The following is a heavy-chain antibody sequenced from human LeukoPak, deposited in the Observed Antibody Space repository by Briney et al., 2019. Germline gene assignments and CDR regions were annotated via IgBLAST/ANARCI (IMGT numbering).Heavy chain of an antibody. Sequence: PGGSLRLSCAASGFTFSSYGMHWVRQAPGKGLEWVAVIWYDGSNKYYADSVKGRFTISRDNSKNKLYLQMSSLRAEDTAVYYCAKDRSPAKSGSYYLFDYWGQGTLVTVSS. V-gene: IGHV3-33*06. CDR3: AKDRSPAKSGSYYLFDY. CDR2: IWYDGSNK. CDR1: GFTFSSYG. D-gene: IGHD1-26*01. J-gene: IGHJ4*02.